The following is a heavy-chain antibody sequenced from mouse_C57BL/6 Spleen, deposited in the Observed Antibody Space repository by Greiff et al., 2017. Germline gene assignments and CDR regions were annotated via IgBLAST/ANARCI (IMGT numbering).Heavy chain of an antibody. CDR1: GFTFSDYY. CDR2: INYDGSST. Sequence: EVKLVESEGGLVQPGSSMKLSCTASGFTFSDYYMAWVRQVPEKGLEWVANINYDGSSTYYLDSLKSRFIISRDNAKNILYLQMSSLKSEDTATYYCARDAGYYGSSFYWYFDVWGTGTTVTVSS. J-gene: IGHJ1*03. CDR3: ARDAGYYGSSFYWYFDV. V-gene: IGHV5-16*01. D-gene: IGHD1-1*01.